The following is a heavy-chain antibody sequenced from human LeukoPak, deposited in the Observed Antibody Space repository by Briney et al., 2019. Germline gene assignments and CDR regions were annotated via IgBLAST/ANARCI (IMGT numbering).Heavy chain of an antibody. CDR3: AKVGGSGHNWFDP. J-gene: IGHJ5*02. D-gene: IGHD3-10*01. Sequence: PGGSLRLSCAASGFTFSSYSMDWVRQAPGKGLEWVSSISTSSSYIYYADSVRGRFTISRDNAKNSLYLQMNSLRVEDTAVYYCAKVGGSGHNWFDPWGQGTLVTVSS. CDR2: ISTSSSYI. CDR1: GFTFSSYS. V-gene: IGHV3-21*01.